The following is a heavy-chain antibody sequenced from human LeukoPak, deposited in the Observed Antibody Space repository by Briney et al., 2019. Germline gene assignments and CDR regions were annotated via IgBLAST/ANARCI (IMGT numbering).Heavy chain of an antibody. CDR1: GFTVSSNY. V-gene: IGHV3-53*01. Sequence: PGGSLRLSCAASGFTVSSNYMSWVRQAPGKGLEWVSGIYSGGDTYYADSVKGRFTISRDNSKNTLYLQMNSLRIEDTAVYYCAKGPRTVRFGDRHKGMFDYWGQGTLVTVSS. CDR2: IYSGGDT. J-gene: IGHJ4*02. D-gene: IGHD3-10*01. CDR3: AKGPRTVRFGDRHKGMFDY.